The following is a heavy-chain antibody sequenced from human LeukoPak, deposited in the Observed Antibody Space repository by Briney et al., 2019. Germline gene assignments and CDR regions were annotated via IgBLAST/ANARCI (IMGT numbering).Heavy chain of an antibody. CDR1: GFTFSSFG. D-gene: IGHD2-2*01. CDR2: ISSTGGTA. CDR3: ARRYCSTTNCYAFDS. J-gene: IGHJ4*02. V-gene: IGHV3-23*01. Sequence: TGGSLRLSCAASGFTFSSFGMSWVRQAPGKGLEWVSAISSTGGTAYYADSVKGRFTISRDNAKNSLYLQMNSLRAEDTAMYYCARRYCSTTNCYAFDSWGQGTLVTVSS.